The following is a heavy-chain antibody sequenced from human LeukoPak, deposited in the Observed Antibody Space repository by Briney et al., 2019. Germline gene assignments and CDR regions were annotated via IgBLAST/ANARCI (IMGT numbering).Heavy chain of an antibody. Sequence: GCALRLSCAASGFSVSTFYMSWVRQAPGNGLEWVSVFYTAGSTYYADSVQGRFTISRDNSKNTLFLQTDNLRADDTATYYCARSGPSVLWSKSFDYWGQGALVTVSS. V-gene: IGHV3-66*01. J-gene: IGHJ4*02. CDR3: ARSGPSVLWSKSFDY. CDR2: FYTAGST. CDR1: GFSVSTFY. D-gene: IGHD3-10*01.